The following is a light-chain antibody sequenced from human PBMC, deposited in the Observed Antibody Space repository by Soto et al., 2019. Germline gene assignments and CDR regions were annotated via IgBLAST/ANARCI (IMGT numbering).Light chain of an antibody. CDR2: IAS. V-gene: IGKV3-20*01. CDR1: QSVNSDY. CDR3: QQYGTSPWT. Sequence: EIVLTQSPGTLSLFPGERATLSCRATQSVNSDYLAWYQQKPGQAPRLLIYIASRRATGIPDRFSGSGSGTDFTLTINRLEPEDFAVCYCQQYGTSPWTFGQGTKVEIK. J-gene: IGKJ1*01.